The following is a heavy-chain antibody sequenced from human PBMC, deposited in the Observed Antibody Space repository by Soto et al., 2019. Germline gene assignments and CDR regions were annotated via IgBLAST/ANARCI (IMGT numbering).Heavy chain of an antibody. V-gene: IGHV1-2*02. Sequence: QVQLVQSGAEVKKPGASVKVSCKASGYTFTGYYMHWVRQAPGQGLEWMGWINPNSGGTNYAQKSQGRDXXTXDXXISRAYIELNRLRSDDTAVYYCARDARGDEAPMDYWGQGTLVTVSS. D-gene: IGHD3-10*01. CDR3: ARDARGDEAPMDY. CDR2: INPNSGGT. J-gene: IGHJ4*02. CDR1: GYTFTGYY.